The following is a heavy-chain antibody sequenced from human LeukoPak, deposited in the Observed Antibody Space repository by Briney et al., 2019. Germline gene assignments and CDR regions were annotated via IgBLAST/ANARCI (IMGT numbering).Heavy chain of an antibody. CDR3: ARVGGSGSYTSYYFDY. J-gene: IGHJ4*02. Sequence: GASVKVSCTASGGTFSSYAISWVRQAPGQGLEWMGGIIPIFTTANHAQKVQGRVTITADESTSTAYMELSSLRSEDTAVYYCARVGGSGSYTSYYFDYWGQGTLVTVSS. D-gene: IGHD3-10*01. CDR2: IIPIFTTA. CDR1: GGTFSSYA. V-gene: IGHV1-69*13.